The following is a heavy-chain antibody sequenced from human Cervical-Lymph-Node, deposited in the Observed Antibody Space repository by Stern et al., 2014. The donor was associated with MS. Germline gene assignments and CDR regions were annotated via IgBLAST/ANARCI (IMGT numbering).Heavy chain of an antibody. D-gene: IGHD1-1*01. J-gene: IGHJ5*02. CDR1: GFSFTTHY. V-gene: IGHV1-46*03. Sequence: VQLVESGAEVKKPGASVNVSCEASGFSFTTHYMHWIRQAPGEGLEWVGRIHPNSGTTSYAQQFQGKVIITRDTSTSTIYMELTGLRSEDTALYFCTRVQRERRALDHFDPWGQGTLVTVSS. CDR3: TRVQRERRALDHFDP. CDR2: IHPNSGTT.